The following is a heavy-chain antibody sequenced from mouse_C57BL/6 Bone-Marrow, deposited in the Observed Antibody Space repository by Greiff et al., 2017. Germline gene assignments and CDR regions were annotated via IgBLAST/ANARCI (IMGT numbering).Heavy chain of an antibody. J-gene: IGHJ1*03. V-gene: IGHV5-6*01. Sequence: ELQRVESGGDLVKPGGSLKLSCAASGFTFSSYGMSWVRQTPDKRLEWVATISSGGSYTYYPDSVKGRFTISRANAKNTLYLQMSSLKSEDTAMYYCARDGYWYFDVWGTGTTVTVSS. CDR2: ISSGGSYT. CDR3: ARDGYWYFDV. CDR1: GFTFSSYG.